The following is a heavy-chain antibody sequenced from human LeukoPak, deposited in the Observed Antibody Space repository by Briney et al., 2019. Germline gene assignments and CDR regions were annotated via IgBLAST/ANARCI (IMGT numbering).Heavy chain of an antibody. CDR3: ARLAVVPAAIKKIWYFDL. CDR2: ISYDGSNK. CDR1: GFTFSSYA. V-gene: IGHV3-30*04. Sequence: GGSRRLSCAASGFTFSSYAMHWVCQAPGKGLEWVAVISYDGSNKYYADSVKGRFTISRDNSKNTLYLQMNSLRAEDTAVYYCARLAVVPAAIKKIWYFDLWGRGTLVTVSS. D-gene: IGHD2-2*01. J-gene: IGHJ2*01.